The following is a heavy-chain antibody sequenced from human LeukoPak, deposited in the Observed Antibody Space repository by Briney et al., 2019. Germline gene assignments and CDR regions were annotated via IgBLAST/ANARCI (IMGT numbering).Heavy chain of an antibody. V-gene: IGHV1-2*06. CDR3: ARTYYYDSSGYVRVRAFDI. D-gene: IGHD3-22*01. CDR1: GYTFTGYY. CDR2: INPNSGGT. J-gene: IGHJ3*02. Sequence: GASVKVSCKASGYTFTGYYMHWVRQAPGQGLEWMGRINPNSGGTNYAQKFQGRVTMTRDTSISTAYMGLSRLRSDDTAVYYCARTYYYDSSGYVRVRAFDIWGQGTMVTVSS.